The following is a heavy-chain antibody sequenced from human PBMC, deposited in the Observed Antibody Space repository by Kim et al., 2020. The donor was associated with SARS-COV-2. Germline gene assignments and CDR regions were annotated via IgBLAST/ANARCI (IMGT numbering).Heavy chain of an antibody. Sequence: GGSLRLSCAASGFTFSSYSMNWVRQAPGKGLEWVSYITSSSSTIYYPDSVKGRFTISRDNAKNSLYLQMNSLRDEDTAVYYCASRVGTKTGIVAAGLDHWGQGTLVTVSS. CDR3: ASRVGTKTGIVAAGLDH. D-gene: IGHD6-13*01. V-gene: IGHV3-48*02. CDR1: GFTFSSYS. J-gene: IGHJ4*02. CDR2: ITSSSSTI.